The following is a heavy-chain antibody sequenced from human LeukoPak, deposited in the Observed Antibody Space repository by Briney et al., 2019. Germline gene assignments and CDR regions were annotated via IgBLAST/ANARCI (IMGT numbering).Heavy chain of an antibody. Sequence: SQTLSLTCTVSGGSLSSSSYYWSWIRQPPGKGLEWVGYIYYSGSTNYNTSLKSRVTISVDTSTNQFSLKLSSVTAADTAVYSCARSFIGYDSSGYFDGVFDYWGQGTLVTVSS. CDR1: GGSLSSSSYY. CDR3: ARSFIGYDSSGYFDGVFDY. V-gene: IGHV4-61*01. J-gene: IGHJ4*02. CDR2: IYYSGST. D-gene: IGHD3-22*01.